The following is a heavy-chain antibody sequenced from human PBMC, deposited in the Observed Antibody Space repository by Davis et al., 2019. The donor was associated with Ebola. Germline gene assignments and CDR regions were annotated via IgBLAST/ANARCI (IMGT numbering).Heavy chain of an antibody. D-gene: IGHD3-10*01. J-gene: IGHJ4*02. Sequence: PGGSLRLSCAASGFTFADYGMSWVRQAPGKGLEWVSGLNWNGGITNYADSVKGRFTISGDNAKNSLYLQMNSLRAEDTALYYCARIFGFPRGYFGYWGQGTLVTVSS. CDR1: GFTFADYG. CDR3: ARIFGFPRGYFGY. V-gene: IGHV3-20*04. CDR2: LNWNGGIT.